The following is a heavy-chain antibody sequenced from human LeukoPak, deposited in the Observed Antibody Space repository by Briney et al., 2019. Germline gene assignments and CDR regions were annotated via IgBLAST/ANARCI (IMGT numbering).Heavy chain of an antibody. J-gene: IGHJ4*02. CDR3: AKESYVLRFLEWPLGSPLDY. D-gene: IGHD3-3*01. V-gene: IGHV3-23*01. CDR1: GFTFSSYA. CDR2: ISGSGGKT. Sequence: GGSLRLSCAASGFTFSSYAMNWVRQAPGKGLERVSVISGSGGKTYCADSVKGRFTISRDNSKNTLYLQINTLRAEDTAVYYCAKESYVLRFLEWPLGSPLDYWGQGTLVTVSS.